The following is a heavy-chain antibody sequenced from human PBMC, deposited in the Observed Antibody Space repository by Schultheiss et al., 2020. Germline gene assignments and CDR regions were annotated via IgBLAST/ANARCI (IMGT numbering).Heavy chain of an antibody. J-gene: IGHJ4*02. CDR3: ARDLGSITGTYYYFDY. Sequence: GSLRLSCAVSGGSISSSNWWSWVRQPPGKGLEWIGEIYHSGSTNYNPSLKSRVTISVDKSKNQFSLKLSSVTAADTAVYYCARDLGSITGTYYYFDYWGQGTLVTVSS. D-gene: IGHD1-7*01. CDR1: GGSISSSNW. CDR2: IYHSGST. V-gene: IGHV4-4*02.